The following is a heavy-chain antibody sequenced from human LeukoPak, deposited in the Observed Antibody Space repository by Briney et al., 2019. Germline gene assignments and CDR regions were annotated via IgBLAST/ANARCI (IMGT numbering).Heavy chain of an antibody. D-gene: IGHD7-27*01. CDR3: TRDRGSSTLGDY. V-gene: IGHV3-49*03. Sequence: GGSLRLSCTASGFTFGDYAMSWFRQAPGKGLEWVGFIRSNTYGGAAEYAASVKGRFTISRDDSKSIAYLQMNSLKTEDTAVYYCTRDRGSSTLGDYWGQGTLVTVSS. J-gene: IGHJ4*02. CDR2: IRSNTYGGAA. CDR1: GFTFGDYA.